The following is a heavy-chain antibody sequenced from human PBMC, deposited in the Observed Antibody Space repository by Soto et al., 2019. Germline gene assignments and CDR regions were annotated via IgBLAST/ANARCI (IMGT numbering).Heavy chain of an antibody. CDR3: ARDSGWPILNFEN. CDR2: SSYDGRET. J-gene: IGHJ4*02. D-gene: IGHD3-10*01. Sequence: GSLSLPCSPAGLILSSYAMSWVRKAPGKGLEWVAASSYDGRETFYAGSAKGRFTVSKEMSKNTAFLQMSALRHEDTAVYLCARDSGWPILNFENWGQGTPVTVYS. V-gene: IGHV3-30*03. CDR1: GLILSSYA.